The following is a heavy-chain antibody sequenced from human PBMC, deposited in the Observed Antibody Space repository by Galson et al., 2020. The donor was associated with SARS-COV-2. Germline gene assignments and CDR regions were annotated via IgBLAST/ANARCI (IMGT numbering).Heavy chain of an antibody. J-gene: IGHJ6*02. Sequence: ASVKVSCKASGYTFTGYYMHWVRQAPGQGLEWMGWINPNSGGTNYAQKFQGRVTMTRDTSISTAYMELSRLRSDDTAVYYCARDRADILVGPAAILRYYYGMDVWGQGTTVAVSS. CDR3: ARDRADILVGPAAILRYYYGMDV. D-gene: IGHD2-2*01. CDR1: GYTFTGYY. V-gene: IGHV1-2*02. CDR2: INPNSGGT.